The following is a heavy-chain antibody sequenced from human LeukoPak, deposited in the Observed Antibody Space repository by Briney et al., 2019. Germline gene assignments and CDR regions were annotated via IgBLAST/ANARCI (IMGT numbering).Heavy chain of an antibody. V-gene: IGHV3-74*03. CDR1: GFTFSTYA. CDR3: AREGRVSGYDFDC. J-gene: IGHJ4*02. Sequence: GGSLRLSCAASGFTFSTYAMSWVRQAPGKGLEWVSRINSDGSSITYADSVKGRFTISRDNAKNTLYLQMNSLRVEDTAVYYCAREGRVSGYDFDCWGQGTLVTVSS. D-gene: IGHD5-12*01. CDR2: INSDGSSI.